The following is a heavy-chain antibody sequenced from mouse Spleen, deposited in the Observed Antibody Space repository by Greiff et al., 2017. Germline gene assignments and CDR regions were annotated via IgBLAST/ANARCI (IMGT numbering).Heavy chain of an antibody. CDR1: GFSLTSYA. D-gene: IGHD2-2*01. Sequence: VKLMESGPGLVAPSQSLSITCTVSGFSLTSYAISWVRQPPGKGLEWLGVIWTGGGTNYNSALKSRLSISKDNSKSQVFLKMNSLQTDDTARYYCAKYGYDEDYAMDYWGQGTSVTVSS. CDR3: AKYGYDEDYAMDY. J-gene: IGHJ4*01. V-gene: IGHV2-9-1*01. CDR2: IWTGGGT.